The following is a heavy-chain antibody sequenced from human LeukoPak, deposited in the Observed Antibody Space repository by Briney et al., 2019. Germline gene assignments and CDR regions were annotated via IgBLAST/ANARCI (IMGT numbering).Heavy chain of an antibody. CDR1: GFSFSSYW. D-gene: IGHD4-11*01. CDR3: EREDHSNSVH. J-gene: IGHJ4*02. V-gene: IGHV3-7*01. Sequence: PGGSLRLSCAASGFSFSSYWMSWVRQAPGKGPEWVANIKQDGSEKFYVDSLKGRFTISRDNAKNSLYLQMKSLRPEDAAVYYCEREDHSNSVHWGQGTLVTVSS. CDR2: IKQDGSEK.